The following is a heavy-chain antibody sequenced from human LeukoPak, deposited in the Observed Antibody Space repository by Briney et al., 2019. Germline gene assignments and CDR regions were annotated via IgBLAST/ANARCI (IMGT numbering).Heavy chain of an antibody. J-gene: IGHJ4*02. CDR1: GDSVSNYTTA. V-gene: IGHV6-1*01. Sequence: SRTLSLTCAISGDSVSNYTTAWNWIRQSPSRGLEWLGRTYYRSKWYNEYAVSVKSRITIDPDTSKNQFSLQLSTVTPEDTAVYYCARGYYCDSWGQGTLVTVSS. CDR2: TYYRSKWYN. CDR3: ARGYYCDS.